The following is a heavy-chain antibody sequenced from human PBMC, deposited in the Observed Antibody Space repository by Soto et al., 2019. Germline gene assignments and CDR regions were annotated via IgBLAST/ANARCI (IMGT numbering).Heavy chain of an antibody. CDR3: ARAVPATRGSYYYYYYMDV. J-gene: IGHJ6*03. CDR2: INPNSGGT. CDR1: GYTFTGYY. V-gene: IGHV1-2*04. D-gene: IGHD2-15*01. Sequence: QVQPVQSGAEVKKPGASVKVSCKASGYTFTGYYMHWVRQAPGQGLEWMGWINPNSGGTNYAQKFQGWVTMTRDTSISTAYMELSRLRSDDTAVYYCARAVPATRGSYYYYYYMDVWGKGTTVTVSS.